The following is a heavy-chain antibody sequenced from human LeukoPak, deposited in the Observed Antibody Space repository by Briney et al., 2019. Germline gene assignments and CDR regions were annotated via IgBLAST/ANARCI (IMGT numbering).Heavy chain of an antibody. Sequence: SETLSLTCTVSGGSISGYYWSWIRQPPGKGLEWIGYIYYSGSTNYNPSLKSRVTISVDTSKNQFSLKLSSVTAADTAVYYCARRFGNRITMVRGVITYAFDIWGQGTMVTVSS. CDR3: ARRFGNRITMVRGVITYAFDI. V-gene: IGHV4-59*12. CDR1: GGSISGYY. D-gene: IGHD3-10*01. J-gene: IGHJ3*02. CDR2: IYYSGST.